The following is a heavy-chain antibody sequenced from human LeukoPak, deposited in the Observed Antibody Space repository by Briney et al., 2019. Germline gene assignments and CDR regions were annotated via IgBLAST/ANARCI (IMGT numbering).Heavy chain of an antibody. D-gene: IGHD2-15*01. J-gene: IGHJ4*02. Sequence: GGSLRLSCAASGFTFSTYWMTWVRQAPGKGLESVANINEDGSDKYYVDSVKGRFTISRDNAKNSLYLQLNSLRVDDTAVYYCARMTRGTYDAYWGQGTLVTVSS. CDR2: INEDGSDK. CDR1: GFTFSTYW. V-gene: IGHV3-7*01. CDR3: ARMTRGTYDAY.